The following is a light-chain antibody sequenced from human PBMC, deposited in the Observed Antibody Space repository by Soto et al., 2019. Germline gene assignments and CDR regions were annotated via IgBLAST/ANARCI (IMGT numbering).Light chain of an antibody. CDR3: QEFDSYPIT. CDR1: QGISLS. CDR2: DAS. J-gene: IGKJ5*01. Sequence: IHLTQSPSSLSASVGDRVTITCRASQGISLSLTWYQQRRGKAPKLLIYDASTLAGEVPSRFGGSGSGTDFTLTISCLHPEGFATYFCQEFDSYPITFGQGTRLEL. V-gene: IGKV1-13*02.